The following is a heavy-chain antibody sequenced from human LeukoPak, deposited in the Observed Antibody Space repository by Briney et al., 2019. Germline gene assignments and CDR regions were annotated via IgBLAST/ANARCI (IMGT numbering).Heavy chain of an antibody. V-gene: IGHV3-23*01. Sequence: GGSPRLSCAASGFTFSSYAMSWVRQAPGKGREWVAAISGSGGSTYYAASVKGRFTISRDNSKNTLYLQMNSLRAEDTAVYYCARNYDAASIYFDYWGQGTLVTVSS. CDR1: GFTFSSYA. D-gene: IGHD3-22*01. CDR2: ISGSGGST. J-gene: IGHJ4*02. CDR3: ARNYDAASIYFDY.